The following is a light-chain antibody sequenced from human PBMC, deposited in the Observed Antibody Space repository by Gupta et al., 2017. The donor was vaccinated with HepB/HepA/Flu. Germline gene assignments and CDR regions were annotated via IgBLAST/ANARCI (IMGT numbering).Light chain of an antibody. V-gene: IGLV3-1*01. CDR1: KLGDKY. CDR2: QDN. Sequence: SYELTQPPSVSVSPGQTASITCSGDKLGDKYASGYQQRPGQSPVLVIYQDNKRPSGIPDRFSGSNSGTTATLTIRGTQPVDEDDYYCQAWDSTTAVFGTGTKVTVL. CDR3: QAWDSTTAV. J-gene: IGLJ1*01.